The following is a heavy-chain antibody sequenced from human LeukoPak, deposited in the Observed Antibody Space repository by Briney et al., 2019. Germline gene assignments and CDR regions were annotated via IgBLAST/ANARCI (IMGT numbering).Heavy chain of an antibody. CDR2: INHSGST. Sequence: PSETLSLTCTVSGGSISSSSYYWGWIRQPPGKGLEWIGEINHSGSTNYNPSLKSRVTISVDTSKNHFSLKLSSVTAADTAVYYCARRASYYDILTGYWNWFDPWGQGTLVTVSS. J-gene: IGHJ5*02. CDR3: ARRASYYDILTGYWNWFDP. D-gene: IGHD3-9*01. CDR1: GGSISSSSYY. V-gene: IGHV4-39*07.